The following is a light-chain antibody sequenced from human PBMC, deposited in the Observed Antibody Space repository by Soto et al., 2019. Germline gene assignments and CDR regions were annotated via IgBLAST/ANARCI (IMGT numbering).Light chain of an antibody. V-gene: IGKV2-28*01. CDR2: LGS. CDR1: QSLLYSNGYTY. Sequence: DIVMTHSPLSLPVTPGEPASISCRSSQSLLYSNGYTYLDWYLQKPGQSPQLLIYLGSSRASGVPDRFSGSGSGTDFTLKISRVEAEDVGVYYCMQALQTPWTFGQGTKVDIK. CDR3: MQALQTPWT. J-gene: IGKJ1*01.